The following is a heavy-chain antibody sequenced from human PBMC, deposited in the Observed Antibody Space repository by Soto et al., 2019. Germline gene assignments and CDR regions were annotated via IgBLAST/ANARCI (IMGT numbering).Heavy chain of an antibody. J-gene: IGHJ6*02. CDR1: GFTFRSFG. CDR3: AKDVGQQLVLNYGMDV. D-gene: IGHD6-13*01. V-gene: IGHV3-30*18. Sequence: QVQLVESGGGVIQPGTSLSLSCGSSGFTFRSFGMYWVRQAPGKGLEWVAVVSYDGNHKYYADSVKGRFTVSRDNAKKRLYLQMNTLRGEDTAVYYCAKDVGQQLVLNYGMDVWGQWTTVTVSS. CDR2: VSYDGNHK.